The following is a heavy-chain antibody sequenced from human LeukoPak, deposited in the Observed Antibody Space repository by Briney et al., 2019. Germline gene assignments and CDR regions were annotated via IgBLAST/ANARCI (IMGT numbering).Heavy chain of an antibody. J-gene: IGHJ6*02. CDR3: AKEREVYYDFWSGDYYYYGMDV. CDR1: GFTFSSYG. CDR2: ISYDGSNK. D-gene: IGHD3-3*01. V-gene: IGHV3-30*18. Sequence: GRSLRLSCAASGFTFSSYGMHWVRQAPGKGLEWVAVISYDGSNKYYADSVKGRFTISRDNSKNTLYLQMNSLRAEDTAVYYCAKEREVYYDFWSGDYYYYGMDVWGQGTKVSVCS.